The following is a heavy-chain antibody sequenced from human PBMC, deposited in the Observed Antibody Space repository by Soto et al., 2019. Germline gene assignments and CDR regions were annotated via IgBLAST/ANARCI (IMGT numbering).Heavy chain of an antibody. V-gene: IGHV4-31*03. Sequence: TLSLTCSVSPTALNRGEYDWSWHSKIPGKGLEWIGHMYVTWAVDYNPSLRDRITISQDTSERQFSLKLRLVTAADTAVYYCERLRIATNNYKWFDPWGQGTLVIVYS. CDR1: PTALNRGEYD. CDR3: ERLRIATNNYKWFDP. J-gene: IGHJ5*02. D-gene: IGHD2-21*01. CDR2: MYVTWAV.